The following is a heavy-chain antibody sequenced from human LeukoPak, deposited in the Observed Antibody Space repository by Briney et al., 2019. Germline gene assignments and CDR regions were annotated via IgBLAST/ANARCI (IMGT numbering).Heavy chain of an antibody. D-gene: IGHD2-2*01. V-gene: IGHV3-21*01. CDR3: ARDLETDIVVVPAAPMGTTG. CDR2: ISSSSSYI. J-gene: IGHJ4*02. CDR1: GFTFSSYS. Sequence: PGGSLRLSCAVSGFTFSSYSMNWVRQAPGKGLGWVSSISSSSSYIYYADSVKGRFTISRDNAKNSLYLQMNSLRAEDTAVYYCARDLETDIVVVPAAPMGTTGWGQGTLVTVSS.